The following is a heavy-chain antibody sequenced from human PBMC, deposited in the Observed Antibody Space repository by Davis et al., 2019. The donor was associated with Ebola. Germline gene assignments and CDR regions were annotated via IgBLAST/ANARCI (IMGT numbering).Heavy chain of an antibody. CDR1: GGSISSYY. J-gene: IGHJ4*02. D-gene: IGHD3-22*01. V-gene: IGHV4-59*04. CDR3: ARSLYYYDSSGYYRY. CDR2: IYYSGST. Sequence: SETLSLTCTVSGGSISSYYWSWIRQPPGKGLEWIGSIYYSGSTYYNPSLKSRVTISVDTSKNQFSLKLSSVTAADTAVYYCARSLYYYDSSGYYRYWGQGTLVTVSS.